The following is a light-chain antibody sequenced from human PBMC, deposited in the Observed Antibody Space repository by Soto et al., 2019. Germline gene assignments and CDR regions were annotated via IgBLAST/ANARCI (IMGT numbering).Light chain of an antibody. Sequence: DIQMTQSPSSLSASVGDRVTITCRASQGIINDLAWYQQKPGKAPKRLIYAASSLQGGVPSRFSGSGSGTEFTLTISSLQPEDFATYYCLQHNSYPLTFGGGTKVEIK. CDR3: LQHNSYPLT. J-gene: IGKJ4*01. CDR2: AAS. V-gene: IGKV1-17*01. CDR1: QGIIND.